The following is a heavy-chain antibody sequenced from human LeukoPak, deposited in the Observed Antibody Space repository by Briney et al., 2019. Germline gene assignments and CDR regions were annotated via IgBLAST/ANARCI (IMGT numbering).Heavy chain of an antibody. Sequence: ASVTVSCKASGYTFTNYGITWVRQAPGQGLEWMGWISAYNGDTNYAQRFQGRITMTTDTSTTTAYMELRSLRSDDTAVYYCATLGDVLRLFPLISLDGMDVWGQGTTVTVSS. J-gene: IGHJ6*02. CDR1: GYTFTNYG. CDR3: ATLGDVLRLFPLISLDGMDV. V-gene: IGHV1-18*01. D-gene: IGHD3-3*01. CDR2: ISAYNGDT.